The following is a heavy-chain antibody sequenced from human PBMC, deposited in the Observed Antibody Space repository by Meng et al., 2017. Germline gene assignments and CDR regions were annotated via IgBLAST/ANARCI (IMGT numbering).Heavy chain of an antibody. V-gene: IGHV4-34*01. D-gene: IGHD6-13*01. Sequence: QVQLQQGGAGLLKPSETLSLHFAVYGGSVSGYYWSWIRQPPGKGLEWIGEINHSGSTNYNPSLKSRVTISVDTSKNQFSLKLSSVTAADTAVYYCARGGYSSSGDSRYEYFQHWGQGTLVTVSS. CDR2: INHSGST. CDR3: ARGGYSSSGDSRYEYFQH. J-gene: IGHJ1*01. CDR1: GGSVSGYY.